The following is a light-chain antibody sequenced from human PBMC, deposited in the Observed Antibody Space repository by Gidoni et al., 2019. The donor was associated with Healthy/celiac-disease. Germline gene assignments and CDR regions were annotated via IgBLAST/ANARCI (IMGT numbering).Light chain of an antibody. CDR3: MQALQTPPA. V-gene: IGKV2-28*01. Sequence: IVMNQSPLSLPVTPGEPASISCRSSQSLLHSNGYNYLDWYLQKPGQSPQLLIYLGSNRASGVPDRFSGSGSGTDFTLKISRVEAEDVGVYYCMQALQTPPAFGGGTKVEIK. J-gene: IGKJ4*01. CDR1: QSLLHSNGYNY. CDR2: LGS.